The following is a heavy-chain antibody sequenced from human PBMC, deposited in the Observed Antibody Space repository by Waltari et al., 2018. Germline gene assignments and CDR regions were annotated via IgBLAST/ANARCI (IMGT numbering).Heavy chain of an antibody. CDR1: GYSISSGYS. CDR2: IDHSGST. V-gene: IGHV4-38-2*01. CDR3: ARHEVGATKRSYAFDI. Sequence: QVQLQESGPGLVKPSETLSLTCAVSGYSISSGYSWGWIRQPPGKGLEWIGSIDHSGSTYYNPSLKSRVTISVDTSKNQFSLKLSSVTAADTAVYYCARHEVGATKRSYAFDIWGQGTMVTVSS. D-gene: IGHD1-26*01. J-gene: IGHJ3*02.